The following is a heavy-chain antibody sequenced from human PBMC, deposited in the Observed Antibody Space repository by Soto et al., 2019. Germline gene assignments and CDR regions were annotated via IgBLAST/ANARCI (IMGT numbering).Heavy chain of an antibody. Sequence: EVQLVESGGGLVKPGGSLRLSCAASGFTFSSYSMNWVRQAPGKGLEWVSSISSSSSYIYYADSVKGRFTISRDNAKNSLYLQMNSLRAEDTAVYYCATLGATPEGMDVCGQGTTVTVSS. J-gene: IGHJ6*02. CDR2: ISSSSSYI. D-gene: IGHD1-26*01. CDR1: GFTFSSYS. CDR3: ATLGATPEGMDV. V-gene: IGHV3-21*01.